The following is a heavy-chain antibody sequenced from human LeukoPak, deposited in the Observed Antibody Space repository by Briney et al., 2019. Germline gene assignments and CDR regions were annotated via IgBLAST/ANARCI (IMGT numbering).Heavy chain of an antibody. CDR1: GFTFRDFW. CDR3: TKGRSNHY. V-gene: IGHV3-7*01. CDR2: INQDGSEN. Sequence: PGGSLRLSCAASGFTFRDFWMGWVRQAPGKGLEWVANINQDGSENYYVDSVKGRFTISRDNAKNSLYLQMNSLRAEDTAVYYCTKGRSNHYWGQGTLVTVST. D-gene: IGHD3-10*01. J-gene: IGHJ4*02.